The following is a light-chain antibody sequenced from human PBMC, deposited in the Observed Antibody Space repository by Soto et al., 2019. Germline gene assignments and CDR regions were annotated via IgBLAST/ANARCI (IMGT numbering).Light chain of an antibody. Sequence: IQLTQSPSSLSASVGDRVTITCRASQGISSYLAWYQQKPGKPPKLLIYAASTLQSGVPSRFSGSGSGTDFTLTISSLQPEDFATYYCQQPNSYPPWTFGQGTKVEIK. J-gene: IGKJ1*01. CDR3: QQPNSYPPWT. CDR2: AAS. CDR1: QGISSY. V-gene: IGKV1-9*01.